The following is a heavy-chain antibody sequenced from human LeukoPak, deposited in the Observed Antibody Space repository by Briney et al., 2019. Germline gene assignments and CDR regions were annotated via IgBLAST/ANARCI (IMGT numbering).Heavy chain of an antibody. V-gene: IGHV3-11*01. J-gene: IGHJ4*02. CDR3: ARDKRQAASGAVDY. CDR1: GFTFSDYY. D-gene: IGHD4-17*01. Sequence: GGSLRLSCAASGFTFSDYYMSWIRQAPGKGLEWVSYISSSGSTIYYADSVKGRFTIPRDNAKNSLYLQMNSLRAEDTAVYYCARDKRQAASGAVDYWGQGTLVTVSS. CDR2: ISSSGSTI.